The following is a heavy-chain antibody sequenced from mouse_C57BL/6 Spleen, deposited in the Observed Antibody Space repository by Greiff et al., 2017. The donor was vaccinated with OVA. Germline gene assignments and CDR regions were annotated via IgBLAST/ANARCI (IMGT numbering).Heavy chain of an antibody. V-gene: IGHV1-82*01. CDR2: IYPGDGDT. D-gene: IGHD2-4*01. Sequence: QVQLKESGPELVKPGASVKISCKASGYAFSSSWMNWVKQRPGKGLEWIGRIYPGDGDTNYNGKFKGKATLTADKSSSTAYMQLSSLTSEDSAVYFCARTPYDYDDAMDYWGQGTSVTVSS. CDR1: GYAFSSSW. CDR3: ARTPYDYDDAMDY. J-gene: IGHJ4*01.